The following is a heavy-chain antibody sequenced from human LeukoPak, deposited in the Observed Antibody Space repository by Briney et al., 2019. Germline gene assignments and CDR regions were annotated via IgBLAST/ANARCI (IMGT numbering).Heavy chain of an antibody. J-gene: IGHJ4*02. CDR2: ISASGNT. Sequence: SETPSLTCTVSGASIRTYYWSWIRQPAGKGLEWIGRISASGNTDHNPSLKSRVTMSVDTSKNQVSLNLNSVTAADTAVYYCASSLYYYTSGAGFDYWGQGTLVTVSA. D-gene: IGHD3-10*01. V-gene: IGHV4-4*07. CDR1: GASIRTYY. CDR3: ASSLYYYTSGAGFDY.